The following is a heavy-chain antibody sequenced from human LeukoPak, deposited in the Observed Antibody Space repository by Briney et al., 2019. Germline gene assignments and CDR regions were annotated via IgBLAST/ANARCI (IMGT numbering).Heavy chain of an antibody. J-gene: IGHJ4*02. V-gene: IGHV3-23*01. D-gene: IGHD1-7*01. CDR3: AKDRDWNYDLDY. CDR1: GFTFSSYA. Sequence: GGSLRLSCAASGFTFSSYAMSWVRQAPGKGLEGVSAISGSGVSTYYVDSVKGRFTISRDNSKNTLYLQMNSLSAEDTAVYYCAKDRDWNYDLDYWGQGTLVTVSS. CDR2: ISGSGVST.